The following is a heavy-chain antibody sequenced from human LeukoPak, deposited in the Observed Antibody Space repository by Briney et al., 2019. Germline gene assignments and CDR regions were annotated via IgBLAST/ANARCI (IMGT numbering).Heavy chain of an antibody. CDR3: ARAMAEELIWFGESSGWAFDI. Sequence: PGRSLRLSCAASGFTFSSYAMHWVRQAPGKGLEWVAVISYDGSNKYYADSVKGRFTISRDNSKNTLYLQMNSLRAEDTAVYYCARAMAEELIWFGESSGWAFDIWGQGTMVTVSS. CDR2: ISYDGSNK. V-gene: IGHV3-30-3*01. J-gene: IGHJ3*02. D-gene: IGHD3-10*01. CDR1: GFTFSSYA.